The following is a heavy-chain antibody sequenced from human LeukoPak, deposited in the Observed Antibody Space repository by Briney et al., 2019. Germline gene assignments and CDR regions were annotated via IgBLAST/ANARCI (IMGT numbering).Heavy chain of an antibody. D-gene: IGHD3-10*01. V-gene: IGHV3-43*01. J-gene: IGHJ4*02. CDR3: AKDQSTYSSGRPYYFDY. Sequence: GGSLRLSCAASGFTFDDYTMHWVRQPPGKGLEWVSLISWDGGSTFYADSVKGRFTTSRDNSKNSLYLQMNSLRTEDSTLYFCAKDQSTYSSGRPYYFDYWGQGSLVTVSS. CDR1: GFTFDDYT. CDR2: ISWDGGST.